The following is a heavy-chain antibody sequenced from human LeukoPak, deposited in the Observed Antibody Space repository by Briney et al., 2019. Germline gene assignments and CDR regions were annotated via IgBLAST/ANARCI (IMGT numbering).Heavy chain of an antibody. V-gene: IGHV3-66*02. CDR3: ARDPSEDIVVVPAAASDY. J-gene: IGHJ4*02. D-gene: IGHD2-2*01. CDR1: GFTVSSNY. CDR2: IYSGGST. Sequence: GSLRLSCAASGFTVSSNYMSWVRQAPGKGLEWVSVIYSGGSTYYADSVKGRFTISRDNSKNTLYLQMNSLRAEDTAVYYCARDPSEDIVVVPAAASDYWGQGTLVTVSS.